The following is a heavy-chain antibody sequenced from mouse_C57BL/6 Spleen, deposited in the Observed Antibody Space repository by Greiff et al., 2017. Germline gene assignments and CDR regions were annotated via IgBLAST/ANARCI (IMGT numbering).Heavy chain of an antibody. J-gene: IGHJ2*01. V-gene: IGHV7-3*01. CDR3: ARYANWDYYFDY. Sequence: EVQLQESGGGLVQPGGSLSLSCAASGFTFTAYYMSWVRQPPGKALEWLGFIRNKANGYTTEYSASVKGRFTISRDNSQSILYLQMNALRAEDSATYYCARYANWDYYFDYWGQGTTLTVSS. D-gene: IGHD4-1*01. CDR2: IRNKANGYTT. CDR1: GFTFTAYY.